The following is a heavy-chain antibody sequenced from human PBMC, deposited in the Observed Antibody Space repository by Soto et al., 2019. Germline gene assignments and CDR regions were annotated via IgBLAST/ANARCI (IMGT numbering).Heavy chain of an antibody. CDR3: GGGGGGGYYDSSGYMGV. Sequence: EVQLVETGGGLIQPGGSLRLSCAASGITVSTNYMSWVRQAPGKGLEWASVIYSDGKTFYADSVKDRFTISRDNSQNTCSRQGKGLRGGEWSGDYCGGGGGGGYYDSSGYMGVWGQGTLVTVSS. CDR1: GITVSTNY. J-gene: IGHJ4*02. V-gene: IGHV3-53*02. D-gene: IGHD3-22*01. CDR2: IYSDGKT.